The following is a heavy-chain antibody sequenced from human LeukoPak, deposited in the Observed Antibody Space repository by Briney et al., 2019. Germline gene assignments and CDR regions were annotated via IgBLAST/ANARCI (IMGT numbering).Heavy chain of an antibody. CDR2: IYTSGST. J-gene: IGHJ5*02. D-gene: IGHD3-3*01. V-gene: IGHV4-61*02. CDR1: GGSISSGSYY. CDR3: AREVDFGVVPNWFDP. Sequence: SETLSLTRTVSGGSISSGSYYWSWIRQPAGKGLEWIGRIYTSGSTNYNPSLKSRVTISVDTSKNQFSLKLSSVTAADTVVYYCAREVDFGVVPNWFDPWGQGTLVTVSS.